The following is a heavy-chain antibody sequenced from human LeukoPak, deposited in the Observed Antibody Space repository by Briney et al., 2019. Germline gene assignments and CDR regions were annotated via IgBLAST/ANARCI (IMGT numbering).Heavy chain of an antibody. CDR1: GFTFSSYE. D-gene: IGHD1-7*01. CDR3: AREWELRLNAFDI. J-gene: IGHJ3*02. Sequence: PGGSLRLSCAASGFTFSSYEMNWVRQAPGKGLEWVSYISSVGSTIYYADSVKGRFTISRDNSKNTLYLQMNSLRAEDTAVYYCAREWELRLNAFDIWGQGTMVTVSS. V-gene: IGHV3-48*03. CDR2: ISSVGSTI.